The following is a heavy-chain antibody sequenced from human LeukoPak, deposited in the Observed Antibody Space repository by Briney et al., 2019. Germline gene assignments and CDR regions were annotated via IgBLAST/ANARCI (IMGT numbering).Heavy chain of an antibody. J-gene: IGHJ4*02. CDR1: GFTFSSYW. D-gene: IGHD6-6*01. V-gene: IGHV3-74*01. CDR3: AASEKYSSSSVDY. CDR2: INSDGSST. Sequence: PGGSLRLPCAASGFTFSSYWMHWVRQAPGKGLVWVSRINSDGSSTSYADSVKGRFTISRDNAKNTLYLQMNSLRAEDTAVYYCAASEKYSSSSVDYWGQGTLVTVSS.